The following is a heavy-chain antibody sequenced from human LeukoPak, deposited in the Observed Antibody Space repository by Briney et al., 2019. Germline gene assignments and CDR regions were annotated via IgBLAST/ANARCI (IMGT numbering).Heavy chain of an antibody. D-gene: IGHD3-10*01. V-gene: IGHV4-59*01. Sequence: PSETLSLTCTVSGGSISSYYWSWIRQPPGKGLEWIGYIYYSGSTNYNPSLKSRVTISVDTSKNQFSLKLSSVTAADTAVYYCARSVTMVRGVFDYWGQGTLGTVSS. CDR1: GGSISSYY. J-gene: IGHJ4*02. CDR3: ARSVTMVRGVFDY. CDR2: IYYSGST.